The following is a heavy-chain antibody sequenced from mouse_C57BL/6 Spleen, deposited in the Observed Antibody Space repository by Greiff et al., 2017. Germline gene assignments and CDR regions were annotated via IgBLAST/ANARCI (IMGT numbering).Heavy chain of an antibody. CDR1: GYTFTSYW. V-gene: IGHV1-50*01. Sequence: VQLQQPGAELVKPGASVKLSCKASGYTFTSYWMQWVKQRPGQGLEWIGEIDPSDSYTNYNQKFKDKATLTVDKSSSTAYMQLSSLTSEDSAVYYCARETWTWFAYWGQGTLVTVSA. CDR2: IDPSDSYT. CDR3: ARETWTWFAY. J-gene: IGHJ3*01.